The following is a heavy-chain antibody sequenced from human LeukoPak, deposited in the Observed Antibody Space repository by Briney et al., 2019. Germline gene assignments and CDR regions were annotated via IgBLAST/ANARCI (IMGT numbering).Heavy chain of an antibody. Sequence: QPGRSLRLSCAVSGFTFSSYGMHWVRQAPGKGLEWVAVISYNGSNKYYADSVKGRFTISRDNSKNTLYLQMNSLRAEDTAVYYCAKIFCGGSCNWFDPWGQGTLVTVSS. D-gene: IGHD2-15*01. V-gene: IGHV3-30*18. J-gene: IGHJ5*02. CDR2: ISYNGSNK. CDR1: GFTFSSYG. CDR3: AKIFCGGSCNWFDP.